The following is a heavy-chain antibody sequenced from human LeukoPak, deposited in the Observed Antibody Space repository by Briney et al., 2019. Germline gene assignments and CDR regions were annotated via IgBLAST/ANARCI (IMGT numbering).Heavy chain of an antibody. V-gene: IGHV3-74*01. D-gene: IGHD1-26*01. J-gene: IGHJ4*02. Sequence: GGSLRLSCAASGFTFSSYWMHWVRQAPGKGLVWVSRINSDGSDTSYADSVKGRFTISRDNAKNTLYLQLNSLRAEDTAVYYCARPSGSYSVDSWGQGTLVTVSS. CDR1: GFTFSSYW. CDR3: ARPSGSYSVDS. CDR2: INSDGSDT.